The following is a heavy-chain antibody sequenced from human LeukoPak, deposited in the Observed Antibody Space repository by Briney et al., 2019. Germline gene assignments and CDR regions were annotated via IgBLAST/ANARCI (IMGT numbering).Heavy chain of an antibody. V-gene: IGHV4-59*08. Sequence: SETLSLTCTVSGGSISSYYWSWIRQPPGKGLEGIGYIYYSGSTNYNPSLKSRVTISVDTSKNQFSLKLSSVTAADTAVYYCARRVGIAAPFDYWGQGTLVTVSS. J-gene: IGHJ4*02. CDR2: IYYSGST. CDR3: ARRVGIAAPFDY. D-gene: IGHD6-13*01. CDR1: GGSISSYY.